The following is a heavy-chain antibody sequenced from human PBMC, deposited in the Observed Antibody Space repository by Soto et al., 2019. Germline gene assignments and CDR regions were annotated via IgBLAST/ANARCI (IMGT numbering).Heavy chain of an antibody. V-gene: IGHV3-48*01. J-gene: IGHJ5*02. CDR1: GFTFNNYN. CDR2: ISSSTI. CDR3: SGEGSDWYNRFDP. D-gene: IGHD6-19*01. Sequence: EVQLVESGGGLVQPGGSLRLSCAASGFTFNNYNMNWVRQAPGKGQEWVSYISSSTIYYADSVKGRFTITRDNAKNSLYLQMNSLRAEDTAVYQCSGEGSDWYNRFDPLGQGTLVTVAS.